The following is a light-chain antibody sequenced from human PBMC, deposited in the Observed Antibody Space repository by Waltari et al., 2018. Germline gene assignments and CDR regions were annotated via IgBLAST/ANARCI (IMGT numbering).Light chain of an antibody. J-gene: IGLJ1*01. Sequence: QSALTQPASVSGSPGPWNTLPCTAARRDVGGYNYFSWYQHHPGKAPNLMIYEVSNRPSGVSNRFSGSKSGNTASLTISGLQAEDEADYYCSSYTSSSTPYVFGTGTKVTVL. CDR3: SSYTSSSTPYV. CDR2: EVS. V-gene: IGLV2-14*01. CDR1: RRDVGGYNY.